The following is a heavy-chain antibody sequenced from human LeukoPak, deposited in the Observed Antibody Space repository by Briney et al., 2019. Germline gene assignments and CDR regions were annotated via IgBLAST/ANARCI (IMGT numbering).Heavy chain of an antibody. Sequence: ASVKVSCKVPGYSVSELSMHWVRQAPGLGLEWMGGFDREDDAPVYAQQFQGRVTMTEDTSTDTAYMELSSLRSEDAALYYCATLDSYYDSSGRPLLPDWGQGTLVTVSS. CDR1: GYSVSELS. J-gene: IGHJ4*02. CDR2: FDREDDAP. V-gene: IGHV1-24*01. D-gene: IGHD3-22*01. CDR3: ATLDSYYDSSGRPLLPD.